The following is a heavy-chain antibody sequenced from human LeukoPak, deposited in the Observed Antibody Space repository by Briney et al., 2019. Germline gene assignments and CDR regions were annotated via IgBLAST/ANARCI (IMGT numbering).Heavy chain of an antibody. CDR2: ISWNSGSI. CDR3: AKVYGSGSYGYYYGMDV. J-gene: IGHJ6*02. D-gene: IGHD3-10*01. Sequence: GGSLRLSCAASGFTFDDYAMHWVRQAPGKGLEWVSGISWNSGSIGYADSVKGRFTIYRDNAKNSLYLQMNSLRAEDTALYYCAKVYGSGSYGYYYGMDVWGQGTTVTVSS. CDR1: GFTFDDYA. V-gene: IGHV3-9*01.